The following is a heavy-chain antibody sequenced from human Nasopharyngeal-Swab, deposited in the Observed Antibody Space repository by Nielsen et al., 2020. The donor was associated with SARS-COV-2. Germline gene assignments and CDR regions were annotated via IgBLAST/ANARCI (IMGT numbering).Heavy chain of an antibody. CDR1: GFTFSTYW. V-gene: IGHV3-74*01. CDR3: ARDPAITGTTFDP. J-gene: IGHJ5*02. CDR2: IHKDGKTT. D-gene: IGHD1-7*01. Sequence: LSLTCAASGFTFSTYWMHWVRQVPGKGLVWVSRIHKDGKTTTYADSVKGRFTISRDNAKSTLYLQMNSLRAEDTAVYYCARDPAITGTTFDPWGQGTLVTVSS.